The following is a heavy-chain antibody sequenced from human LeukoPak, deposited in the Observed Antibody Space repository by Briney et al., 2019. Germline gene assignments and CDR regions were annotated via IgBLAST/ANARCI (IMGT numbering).Heavy chain of an antibody. D-gene: IGHD5-24*01. V-gene: IGHV3-66*01. J-gene: IGHJ6*02. CDR3: ASRDKGYYYGMDA. Sequence: GGSLRLSCAASGFTVSSNYMSWVRQAPGKGLEWVSLIYGGGSTYYADSVEGRFTISRDNSKNTLYLQMNSLRAEDTAVYYCASRDKGYYYGMDAWGQGTTVTVSS. CDR2: IYGGGST. CDR1: GFTVSSNY.